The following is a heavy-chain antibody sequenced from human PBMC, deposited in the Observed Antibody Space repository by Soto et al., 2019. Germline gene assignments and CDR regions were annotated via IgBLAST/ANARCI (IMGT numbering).Heavy chain of an antibody. J-gene: IGHJ3*02. CDR2: ISYDGSNK. D-gene: IGHD3-9*01. CDR3: AKDSDYDILTGRTGAFDI. Sequence: QVQLVESGGGVVQPGRSLRLSCAASGFTFSSYGMHWVRQAPGKGLEWVAVISYDGSNKYYADSVKGRFTISRDNSKNTLYLQMNSLRAEDTAVYYCAKDSDYDILTGRTGAFDIWGQGTMVTVSS. V-gene: IGHV3-30*18. CDR1: GFTFSSYG.